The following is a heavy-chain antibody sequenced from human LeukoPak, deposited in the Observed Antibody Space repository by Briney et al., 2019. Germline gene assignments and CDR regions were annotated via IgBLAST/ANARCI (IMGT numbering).Heavy chain of an antibody. J-gene: IGHJ4*02. Sequence: ASLKVSCKGSGDTPTELSMHWGRQAPGKGLEWRGGFDPEDGEPIYAQKFQGRVTMTEDTSTDTAYKELGSLRSKDTAVYDWGTDQRYNNNRQNEYGGQGTLVTVSS. V-gene: IGHV1-24*01. CDR2: FDPEDGEP. CDR3: GTDQRYNNNRQNEY. D-gene: IGHD1-1*01. CDR1: GDTPTELS.